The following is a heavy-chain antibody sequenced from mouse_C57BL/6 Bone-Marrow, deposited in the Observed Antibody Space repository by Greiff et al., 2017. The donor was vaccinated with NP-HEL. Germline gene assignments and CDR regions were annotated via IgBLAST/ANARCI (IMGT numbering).Heavy chain of an antibody. Sequence: QVQLKESGAELVRPGTSVKMSCKASVYTFTNYWIGWAKQRPGHGLEWIGDIYPGGGYTNYNEKFKGKATLTADKSSSTAYMQFSSLTSEDSAIYYCARSYWYFDVWGTGTTVTVSS. V-gene: IGHV1-63*01. J-gene: IGHJ1*03. CDR1: VYTFTNYW. CDR2: IYPGGGYT. CDR3: ARSYWYFDV.